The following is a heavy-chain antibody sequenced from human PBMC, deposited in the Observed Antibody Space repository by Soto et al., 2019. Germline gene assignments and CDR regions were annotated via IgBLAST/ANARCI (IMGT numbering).Heavy chain of an antibody. V-gene: IGHV4-31*03. Sequence: QVQLQESGPGLVKPSQTLSLTCTVSGGSISSGGYYWSWIRQHPGKGLEWIGYIYYSGITYYNPSLKSRVTISVDTSKNQFSLKLSSVTAADTAVHYCATTEDWNYKGGVGFDYWGQGTLVTVSS. D-gene: IGHD1-7*01. CDR3: ATTEDWNYKGGVGFDY. CDR1: GGSISSGGYY. J-gene: IGHJ4*02. CDR2: IYYSGIT.